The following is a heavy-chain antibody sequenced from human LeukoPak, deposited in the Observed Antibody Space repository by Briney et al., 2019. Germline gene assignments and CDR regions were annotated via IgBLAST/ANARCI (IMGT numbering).Heavy chain of an antibody. J-gene: IGHJ5*02. V-gene: IGHV3-21*01. Sequence: KPGGSLRLSCAASGFTFSSYSMNWVRLTPGKGLEWVSSINGRGTVIHYADSVKGRFTISRDNSKNTLYLQMNSLRAEDTAVYYCAKDYYDILTGPESPWNWFDPWGQGTLVTVSS. CDR1: GFTFSSYS. CDR3: AKDYYDILTGPESPWNWFDP. D-gene: IGHD3-9*01. CDR2: INGRGTVI.